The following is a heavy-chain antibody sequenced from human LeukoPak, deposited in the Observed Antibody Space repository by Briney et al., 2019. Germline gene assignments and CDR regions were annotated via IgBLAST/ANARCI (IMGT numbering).Heavy chain of an antibody. CDR1: GFTFSSYW. Sequence: GGCLRLSCAASGFTFSSYWMHWVRQAPGKGLVWVSRINSDGSSTSYADSVKGRFTISRDNAKNTLYLQMNSLRAEDTAVYYCARVGSIAAFDIWGQGTMVTVSS. CDR2: INSDGSST. CDR3: ARVGSIAAFDI. J-gene: IGHJ3*02. D-gene: IGHD6-6*01. V-gene: IGHV3-74*01.